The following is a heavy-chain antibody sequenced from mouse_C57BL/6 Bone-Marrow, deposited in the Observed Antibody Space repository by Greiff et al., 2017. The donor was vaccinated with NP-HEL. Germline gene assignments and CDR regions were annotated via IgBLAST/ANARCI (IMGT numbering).Heavy chain of an antibody. Sequence: EVMLVESGGGLVQPGGSLSLSCAASGFTFTDYYMSWVRQPPGKALEWLGFIRNKANGYPTEYSASVKGRFTISRDNSQSILYLQMNALRDEDSATYYCASTRGYWYFDVWGTGTTVTVSS. CDR3: ASTRGYWYFDV. CDR1: GFTFTDYY. J-gene: IGHJ1*03. V-gene: IGHV7-3*01. CDR2: IRNKANGYPT.